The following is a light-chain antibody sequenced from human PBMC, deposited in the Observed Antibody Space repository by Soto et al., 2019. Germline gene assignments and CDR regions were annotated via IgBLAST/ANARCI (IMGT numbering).Light chain of an antibody. V-gene: IGKV1-5*01. Sequence: DIQMTQSPATLSASVGVRVTITCRASQSVRSWLAWYQQKPGTAPKLLIFDASRLESGVPSRFSGSASGTEFTLTISSLQPDDFATYYCQQYDNWPLFGQGTKVDIK. CDR1: QSVRSW. CDR3: QQYDNWPL. J-gene: IGKJ1*01. CDR2: DAS.